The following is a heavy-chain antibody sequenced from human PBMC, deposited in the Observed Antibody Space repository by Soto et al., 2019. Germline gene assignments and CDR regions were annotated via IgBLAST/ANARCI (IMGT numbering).Heavy chain of an antibody. D-gene: IGHD2-2*01. CDR3: SKNNVAPAFVGFEY. V-gene: IGHV1-69*06. J-gene: IGHJ4*02. Sequence: ASVKVSCKASGGTFSSYAISWVRQAPGQGLEWMGGIIPIFGTANYAQKFQGRVTITADISKNTLDLQMNRLTADDTAVYYCSKNNVAPAFVGFEYWGQGTLVTVSS. CDR1: GGTFSSYA. CDR2: IIPIFGTA.